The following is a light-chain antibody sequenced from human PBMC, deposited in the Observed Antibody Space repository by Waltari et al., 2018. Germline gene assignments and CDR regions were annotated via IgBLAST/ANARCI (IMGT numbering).Light chain of an antibody. Sequence: DIQMTQSPSFLSASVGDTVTITCRASQAISDYLAWYQQQAGKTPRLLMFPASTLQSGVPSRFSGSGSGTDFSLTISNLQPEDVATYFCQKYDRAPFTFGSGTKIDVK. V-gene: IGKV1-27*01. CDR2: PAS. CDR1: QAISDY. J-gene: IGKJ4*01. CDR3: QKYDRAPFT.